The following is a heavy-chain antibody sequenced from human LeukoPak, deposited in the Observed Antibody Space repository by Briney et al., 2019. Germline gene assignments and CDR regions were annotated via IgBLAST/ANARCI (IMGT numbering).Heavy chain of an antibody. CDR3: ARYRDSSRMDV. Sequence: ASVTVSCEASGYTFTSYDINWVRQAPGQGLEWMGWMNPNSGNTGYAQKFQGRVTITADESTSTAYMELSSLRSEDAAVYYCARYRDSSRMDVWGKGTTVTVSS. CDR1: GYTFTSYD. CDR2: MNPNSGNT. J-gene: IGHJ6*04. V-gene: IGHV1-8*01. D-gene: IGHD6-13*01.